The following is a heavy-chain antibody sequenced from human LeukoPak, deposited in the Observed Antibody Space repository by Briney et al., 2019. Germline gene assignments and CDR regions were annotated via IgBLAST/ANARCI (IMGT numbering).Heavy chain of an antibody. CDR2: IYPGDSDT. J-gene: IGHJ4*02. D-gene: IGHD3-3*01. Sequence: GESLKISCKGSGYSFTSYWIGWVRQMPGKGLEWMGIIYPGDSDTRYSPSFQGQVTISADKSISTAYLQWSSLKASDTAMYYCARGGTDDFWSGYTLPGYFDYWGQGTLVTVSS. CDR1: GYSFTSYW. CDR3: ARGGTDDFWSGYTLPGYFDY. V-gene: IGHV5-51*01.